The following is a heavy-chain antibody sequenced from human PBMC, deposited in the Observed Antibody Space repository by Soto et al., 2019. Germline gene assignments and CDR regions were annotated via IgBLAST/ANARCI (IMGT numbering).Heavy chain of an antibody. CDR1: GYSFTSYW. D-gene: IGHD2-15*01. J-gene: IGHJ4*02. CDR3: ARHGAPCSGGSCYPDY. Sequence: EVQLVQSGAEVKKPGESLKISCKGSGYSFTSYWIGWVRQMPGKGLEWMGIIYPGDSDTRYSPSFQGQVTISADKSIGTAYLQWSSLKASDTAMYYCARHGAPCSGGSCYPDYWGQGTLVTVSS. CDR2: IYPGDSDT. V-gene: IGHV5-51*01.